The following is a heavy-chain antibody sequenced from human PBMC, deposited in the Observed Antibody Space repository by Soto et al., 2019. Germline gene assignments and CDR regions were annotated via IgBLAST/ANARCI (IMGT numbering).Heavy chain of an antibody. CDR2: IYYSGST. J-gene: IGHJ4*02. CDR1: GGSISSSSYY. CDR3: ARLSAVAGTY. Sequence: SETLSLTCTVSGGSISSSSYYWGWIRQPPGKGLEWIGSIYYSGSTYYNPSLKSRVTISVDTSKNQFSLKLSSVTAADTAVYYCARLSAVAGTYWGQGTLVTVSS. D-gene: IGHD6-19*01. V-gene: IGHV4-39*01.